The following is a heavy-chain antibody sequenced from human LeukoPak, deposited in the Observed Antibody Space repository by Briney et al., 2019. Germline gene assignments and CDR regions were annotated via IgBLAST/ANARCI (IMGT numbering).Heavy chain of an antibody. V-gene: IGHV4-4*07. CDR3: ARDGGSGSYYNGFDY. Sequence: SETLSLTCTVYGGSISSYYWSWIRQPAGKGLEWIGRIYTSGSTNYNPSLKSRVTMSVDTSKNQFSLKLSSVTAADTAVYYCARDGGSGSYYNGFDYWGQGTLVTVSS. CDR1: GGSISSYY. D-gene: IGHD3-10*01. CDR2: IYTSGST. J-gene: IGHJ4*02.